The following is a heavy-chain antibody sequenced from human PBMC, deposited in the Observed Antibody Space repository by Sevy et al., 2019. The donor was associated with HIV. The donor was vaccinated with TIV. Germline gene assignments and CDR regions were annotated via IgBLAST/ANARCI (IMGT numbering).Heavy chain of an antibody. CDR3: ARATYYYGSGSYRLKYYYYGMDV. CDR1: GGSSSGYY. D-gene: IGHD3-10*01. Sequence: SETLSLTCAVYGGSSSGYYWSWIRQPPGKGLEWIGEINHSGSTNYNPSLKSRVTISVDTSKNQFSLKLSSVTAADTAGYYCARATYYYGSGSYRLKYYYYGMDVWGQGTTVTVSS. CDR2: INHSGST. V-gene: IGHV4-34*01. J-gene: IGHJ6*02.